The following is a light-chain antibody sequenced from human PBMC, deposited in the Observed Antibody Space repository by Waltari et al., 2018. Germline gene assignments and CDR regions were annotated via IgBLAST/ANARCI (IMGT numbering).Light chain of an antibody. CDR2: KAS. Sequence: DIQMTQSPSTLSASVGDRVAITCRASQSVNSWLAWYQQKPGKAPKFLIYKASILESGVPSRFSGSGSGTEFTRTISNLQPDEFATYYCQQYNRYSTFGQGTKVELK. J-gene: IGKJ1*01. CDR3: QQYNRYST. CDR1: QSVNSW. V-gene: IGKV1-5*03.